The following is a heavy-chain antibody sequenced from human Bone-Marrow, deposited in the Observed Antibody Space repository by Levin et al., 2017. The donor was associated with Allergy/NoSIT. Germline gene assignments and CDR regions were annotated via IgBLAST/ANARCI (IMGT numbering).Heavy chain of an antibody. J-gene: IGHJ6*02. Sequence: GGSLRLSCVASGFTFRTYSMAWVRQAPGKGLEWVSYITTASSYMYHADSLRGRFTISRNNARNYLYLQMNNLRAVDTAVYYCARRDYYYYGFDVWGQGTTVTVCS. CDR2: ITTASSYM. CDR1: GFTFRTYS. V-gene: IGHV3-21*01. CDR3: ARRDYYYYGFDV.